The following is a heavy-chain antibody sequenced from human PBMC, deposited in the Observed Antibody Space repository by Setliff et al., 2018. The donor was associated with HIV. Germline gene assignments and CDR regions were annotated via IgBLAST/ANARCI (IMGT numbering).Heavy chain of an antibody. J-gene: IGHJ3*02. Sequence: PGGSLRLSCAASGFTFSPHAMHWVRQAPGKGLEWVANINEDGSEKYYVDSVKGRFTISRDNAENSLSLQMNSLRGEDTAVYYCARNTDVDSVYRPFHIWGQGTMVTVSS. CDR1: GFTFSPHA. CDR3: ARNTDVDSVYRPFHI. D-gene: IGHD1-26*01. CDR2: INEDGSEK. V-gene: IGHV3-7*03.